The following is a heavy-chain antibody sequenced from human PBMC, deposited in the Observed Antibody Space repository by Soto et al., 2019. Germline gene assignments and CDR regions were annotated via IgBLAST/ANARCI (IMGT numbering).Heavy chain of an antibody. CDR3: ARDDTPDYYGMGV. D-gene: IGHD5-18*01. Sequence: SVKVSCKASGGTFSSYTISWVRQAPGQGLEWMGRIIPILGIANYAQKFQGRVTITADKSTSTAYMELSSLRSEDTAVYYCARDDTPDYYGMGVWGQGTTVTVSS. V-gene: IGHV1-69*04. CDR2: IIPILGIA. J-gene: IGHJ6*02. CDR1: GGTFSSYT.